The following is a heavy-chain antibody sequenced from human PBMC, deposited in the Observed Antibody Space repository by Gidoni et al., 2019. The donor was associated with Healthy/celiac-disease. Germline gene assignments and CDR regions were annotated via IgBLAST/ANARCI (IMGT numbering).Heavy chain of an antibody. CDR1: GLSLSPRGVG. J-gene: IGHJ4*02. CDR3: AHSVVVVPAATVDYFDY. D-gene: IGHD2-2*01. CDR2: IYWDDDK. V-gene: IGHV2-5*02. Sequence: QITLKESGPTLVNPTQPLPLTCTFSGLSLSPRGVGVGWIRQPPGKALEWLALIYWDDDKRYSPSLKSRLTITKDTSKNQVVLTMTNMDPVDTATYYCAHSVVVVPAATVDYFDYWGQGTLVTVSS.